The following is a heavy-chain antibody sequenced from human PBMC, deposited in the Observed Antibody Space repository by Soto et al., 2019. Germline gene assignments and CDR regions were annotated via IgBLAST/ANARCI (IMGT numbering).Heavy chain of an antibody. CDR2: IKQDGSEK. V-gene: IGHV3-7*05. Sequence: GGSLRLSCAASGFTFSSYWMSWVRQAPGKGLEWVANIKQDGSEKYYVDSVKGRFTISRDNAKNSRYLQMNSLRAEDTAVYYCARDQDDIVVATSSFLPHAFDIWGQGTMVTVSS. J-gene: IGHJ3*02. D-gene: IGHD2-2*01. CDR3: ARDQDDIVVATSSFLPHAFDI. CDR1: GFTFSSYW.